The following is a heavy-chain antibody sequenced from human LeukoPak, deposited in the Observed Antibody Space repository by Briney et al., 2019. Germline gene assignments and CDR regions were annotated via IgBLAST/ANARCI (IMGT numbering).Heavy chain of an antibody. V-gene: IGHV4-59*01. Sequence: SETLSLTCTVYGGSISSYYWSWIRQPPGKGLEWIGYIYYSGSTNYNPSLKRRVTISVDTSKNQFSLRLSSVTAADTAVYYCARAPDDTSGYYPLDYWGQGTLVTVSS. D-gene: IGHD3-22*01. CDR2: IYYSGST. CDR1: GGSISSYY. J-gene: IGHJ4*02. CDR3: ARAPDDTSGYYPLDY.